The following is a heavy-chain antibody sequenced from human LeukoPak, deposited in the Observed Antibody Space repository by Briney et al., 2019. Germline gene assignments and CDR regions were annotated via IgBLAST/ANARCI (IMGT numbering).Heavy chain of an antibody. Sequence: ASVKVSCKVSGYTFTGYYMHWVRQAPGQGLEWMGWINPNSGGTNYAQKFQGRVTMTRDTSISTAYMELSRLRSDDTAVYYCARVNPGIVGATRYDYWGQGTLVTVSS. J-gene: IGHJ4*02. CDR1: GYTFTGYY. V-gene: IGHV1-2*02. CDR3: ARVNPGIVGATRYDY. D-gene: IGHD1-26*01. CDR2: INPNSGGT.